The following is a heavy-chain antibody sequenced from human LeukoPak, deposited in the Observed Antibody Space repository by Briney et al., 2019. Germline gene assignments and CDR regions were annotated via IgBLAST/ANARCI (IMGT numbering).Heavy chain of an antibody. CDR3: ARWAPLPATHYYYYMDV. D-gene: IGHD2-15*01. CDR1: GGSISSGSYY. V-gene: IGHV4-61*02. Sequence: PSQTLSLTCTVSGGSISSGSYYWSWIRQPAGKGLEWIGRIYTSGSTNYNPSLKSRVTISVDTSKNQFSLKLSSVTAADTAVYYCARWAPLPATHYYYYMDVWGKGTTVTVSS. CDR2: IYTSGST. J-gene: IGHJ6*03.